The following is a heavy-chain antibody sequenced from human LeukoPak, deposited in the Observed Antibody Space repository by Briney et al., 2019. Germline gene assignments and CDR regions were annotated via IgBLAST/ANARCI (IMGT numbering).Heavy chain of an antibody. Sequence: GRSLRLSCAASGFTFDDYAMHWVRHAPGKGLEWVSGISWNSGSIGYADSVKGRFTISRDNAKNSLFLHMNSLRSEDTAVYYCARAFYSSSWAPLDFWGQGTLLTVSS. CDR3: ARAFYSSSWAPLDF. D-gene: IGHD6-13*01. CDR1: GFTFDDYA. CDR2: ISWNSGSI. J-gene: IGHJ4*02. V-gene: IGHV3-9*01.